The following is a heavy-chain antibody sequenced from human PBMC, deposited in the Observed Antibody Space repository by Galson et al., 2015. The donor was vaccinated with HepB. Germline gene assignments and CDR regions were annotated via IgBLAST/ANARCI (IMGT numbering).Heavy chain of an antibody. CDR2: ISAYNGNT. CDR1: GYTLTELS. Sequence: SVKVSCKVSGYTLTELSMHWVRQAPGQGLEWMGWISAYNGNTNYAQKLQGRVTMTTDTSTSTAYMELRSLRSDDTAVYYCARAPFFTFGGVIVNPSWFDPWGQGTLVTVSS. D-gene: IGHD3-16*02. V-gene: IGHV1-18*01. J-gene: IGHJ5*02. CDR3: ARAPFFTFGGVIVNPSWFDP.